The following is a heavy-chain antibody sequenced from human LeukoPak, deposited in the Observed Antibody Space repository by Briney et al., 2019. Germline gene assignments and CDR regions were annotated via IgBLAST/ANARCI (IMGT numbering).Heavy chain of an antibody. V-gene: IGHV3-7*01. D-gene: IGHD2-15*01. CDR1: GFTFSSYW. CDR2: IKQDGSEK. CDR3: AASGGGFDL. J-gene: IGHJ3*01. Sequence: PGGSLRLSCAVSGFTFSSYWMSWVRQAPGKGLEWVANIKQDGSEKYYVDSVKGRFAISRDNAKNSLYLQMNNLRAEDTAVYYCAASGGGFDLWGQGTMVTVSS.